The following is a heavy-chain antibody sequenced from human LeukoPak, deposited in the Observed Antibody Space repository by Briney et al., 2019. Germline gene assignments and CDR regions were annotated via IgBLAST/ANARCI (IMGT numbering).Heavy chain of an antibody. CDR3: ARGGSGKSQHFDY. Sequence: GASVKVSCKASGGTFSSYAISWVRQAPGQGLEWMGGIIPIFGTANYEQKFQGRVTITTDESTSTAYMELSSLRSEDTAVYYCARGGSGKSQHFDYWGQGTLVTVSS. CDR2: IIPIFGTA. J-gene: IGHJ4*02. V-gene: IGHV1-69*05. D-gene: IGHD3-16*01. CDR1: GGTFSSYA.